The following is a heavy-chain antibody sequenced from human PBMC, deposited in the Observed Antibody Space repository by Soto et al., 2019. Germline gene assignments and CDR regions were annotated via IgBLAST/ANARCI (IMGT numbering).Heavy chain of an antibody. CDR1: GGTFSSYT. Sequence: QVQLVQSGAEVKKPGSSVKVSCKASGGTFSSYTISWVRQAPGQGLEWMGRIIPILGIANYAQKLQGRVTITADKSTSTAYMELSSLRSEDTAVYYCARGGIVVVGPQGGDAFDIWGQGTMVTVSS. D-gene: IGHD2-2*01. CDR2: IIPILGIA. CDR3: ARGGIVVVGPQGGDAFDI. J-gene: IGHJ3*02. V-gene: IGHV1-69*02.